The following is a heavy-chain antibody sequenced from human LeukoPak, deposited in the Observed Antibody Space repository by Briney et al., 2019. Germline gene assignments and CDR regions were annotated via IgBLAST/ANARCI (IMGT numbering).Heavy chain of an antibody. J-gene: IGHJ3*02. Sequence: GGSVRLSCAASGFTFSSYAMSWVRQAPGKGLEWVSAISGSGGSTYYADSVKGRFTISRDNSKNTLYLQMNSLRAEDTAVYYCAKDLGYSSSSDAFDIWGQGTMVTVSS. CDR3: AKDLGYSSSSDAFDI. CDR1: GFTFSSYA. V-gene: IGHV3-23*01. CDR2: ISGSGGST. D-gene: IGHD6-6*01.